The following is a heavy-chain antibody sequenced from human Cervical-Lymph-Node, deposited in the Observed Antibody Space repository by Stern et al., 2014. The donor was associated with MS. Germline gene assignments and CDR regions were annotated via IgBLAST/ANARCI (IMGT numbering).Heavy chain of an antibody. CDR3: ALHSFDY. V-gene: IGHV3-30*01. J-gene: IGHJ4*02. CDR2: VSEDGTDK. CDR1: GFTFSNYA. Sequence: VQLVESGGGVVQPGRSLRLSCAASGFTFSNYAMHWVRPAPGKGLEWVAVVSEDGTDKSYGDSVKGRFTISRDNSKSTQHLQMDSLRPEDTAVYYCALHSFDYWGQGILVTVSS.